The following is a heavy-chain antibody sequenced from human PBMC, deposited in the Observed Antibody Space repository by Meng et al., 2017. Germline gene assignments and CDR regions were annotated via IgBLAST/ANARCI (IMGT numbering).Heavy chain of an antibody. J-gene: IGHJ4*02. CDR3: AKAYYDSSGYIGEGFDY. D-gene: IGHD3-22*01. Sequence: SLKISCAASGFTFDDYAMHWVRQAPGKGLEWVSGISWNSGSIGYADSVKGRFTISRDNAKNSLYLQMNSLRAEDTALYYCAKAYYDSSGYIGEGFDYWGQGTRVTCSS. CDR2: ISWNSGSI. V-gene: IGHV3-9*01. CDR1: GFTFDDYA.